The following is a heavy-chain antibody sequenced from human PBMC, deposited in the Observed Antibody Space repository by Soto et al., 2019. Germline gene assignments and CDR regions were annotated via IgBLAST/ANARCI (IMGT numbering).Heavy chain of an antibody. CDR3: ARRGVTISWNY. Sequence: SETLSLTCTVSGGSISSSSYYWGWIRQPPGKGLEWIGSIYYSGSTYYNPSLKSRVTISVDTSKNQFSLKLSSVTAADTAVYYCARRGVTISWNYWGQGTLVTVSS. CDR1: GGSISSSSYY. D-gene: IGHD4-17*01. V-gene: IGHV4-39*01. CDR2: IYYSGST. J-gene: IGHJ4*02.